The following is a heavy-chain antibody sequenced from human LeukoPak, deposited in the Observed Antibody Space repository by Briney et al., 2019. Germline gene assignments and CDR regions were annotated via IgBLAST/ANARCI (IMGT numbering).Heavy chain of an antibody. Sequence: GGSLRLSCAASGFTFSSYSMNWVRQAPGKGLEWVSSISSSSSYIFYADSVKGRFTISRDSAKNSLYLQMNSLRGEDTAVYYCARVGVFGGWYSDYWGQGTLVTVSS. D-gene: IGHD6-19*01. J-gene: IGHJ4*02. CDR3: ARVGVFGGWYSDY. V-gene: IGHV3-21*01. CDR2: ISSSSSYI. CDR1: GFTFSSYS.